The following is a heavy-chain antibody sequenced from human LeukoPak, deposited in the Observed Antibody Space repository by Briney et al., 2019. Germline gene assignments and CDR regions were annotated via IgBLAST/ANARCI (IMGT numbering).Heavy chain of an antibody. Sequence: SSETLSLTCTVSGGSVSRYYWSWIRQPPGKGLEWIGYIHYSGSSNYNPSLKSRVTISVDTSKNQFSLRLSSVTAADTAVYYCARGGFCSGGTCYFDYWGQGSLVTVSS. CDR2: IHYSGSS. V-gene: IGHV4-59*02. D-gene: IGHD2-15*01. CDR3: ARGGFCSGGTCYFDY. CDR1: GGSVSRYY. J-gene: IGHJ4*02.